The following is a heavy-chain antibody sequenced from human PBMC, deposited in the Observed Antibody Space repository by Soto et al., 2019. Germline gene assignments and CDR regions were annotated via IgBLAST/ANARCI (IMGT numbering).Heavy chain of an antibody. D-gene: IGHD5-18*01. CDR1: GFTFSSYS. J-gene: IGHJ6*02. CDR2: ISSSSSTI. Sequence: GGSLRLSCAASGFTFSSYSMNWVRQAPGKGLEWVSYISSSSSTIYYADSVKGRFTISRDNAKNSLYLQMNSLRDEDTAVYYCAKTRGYSYNYGMDVWGQGTTVTVSS. V-gene: IGHV3-48*02. CDR3: AKTRGYSYNYGMDV.